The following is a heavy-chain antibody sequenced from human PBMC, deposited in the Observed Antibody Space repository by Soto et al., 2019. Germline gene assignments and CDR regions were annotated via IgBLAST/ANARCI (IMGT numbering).Heavy chain of an antibody. CDR2: IIPIFGTA. CDR3: ARDSYYYGSGSYYTVNWFDP. D-gene: IGHD3-10*01. J-gene: IGHJ5*02. V-gene: IGHV1-69*13. Sequence: SVKVSCKASGGTFSSYAISWVRQAPGQGLEWMGGIIPIFGTANCAQKFQGRVTITADESTSTAYMELSSLRSEDTAVYYCARDSYYYGSGSYYTVNWFDPWGQGTLVTVSS. CDR1: GGTFSSYA.